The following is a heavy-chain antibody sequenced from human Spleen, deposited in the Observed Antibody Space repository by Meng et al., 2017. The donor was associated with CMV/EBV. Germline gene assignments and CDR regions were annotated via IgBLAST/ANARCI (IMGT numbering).Heavy chain of an antibody. D-gene: IGHD1-26*01. CDR3: ARDPEYSYSILDH. CDR2: IYTSGST. V-gene: IGHV4-59*10. CDR1: GGSFSGYY. J-gene: IGHJ4*02. Sequence: LQQWCAGLLRLSETPSLTCAVYGGSFSGYYWSWIRQPAGKGLEWIGRIYTSGSTNYNPSLKSRVTMSVDTSKNQFSLKLSSVTPEDTAVYYCARDPEYSYSILDHWGQGTLVTVSS.